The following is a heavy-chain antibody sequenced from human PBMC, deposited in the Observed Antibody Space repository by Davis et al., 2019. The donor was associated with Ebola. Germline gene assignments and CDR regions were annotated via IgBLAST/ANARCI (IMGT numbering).Heavy chain of an antibody. CDR2: IYPGDSEA. CDR1: GNSFTSYW. V-gene: IGHV5-51*01. Sequence: PGGSLRLSCKESGNSFTSYWIGWVRQMPGKGLEWMGIIYPGDSEARYSPSFQGQVTISADESISTAYLQWSSLKASDTALYYCASTYSGYSPDYWGQGTLVTVSS. D-gene: IGHD3-22*01. J-gene: IGHJ4*02. CDR3: ASTYSGYSPDY.